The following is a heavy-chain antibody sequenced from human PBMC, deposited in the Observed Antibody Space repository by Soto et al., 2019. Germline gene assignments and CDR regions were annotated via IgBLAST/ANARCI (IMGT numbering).Heavy chain of an antibody. D-gene: IGHD3-3*01. CDR2: INAGNGNT. V-gene: IGHV1-3*01. CDR3: ARSRPTLTLLECFSYTRAFHT. J-gene: IGHJ3*02. CDR1: GYTFTTYA. Sequence: DSVKVSCKASGYTFTTYAMHWVRQAPGQRLEWMGWINAGNGNTKYSQKFQGRVTITRDTSASTAYMELSSLRSEDMAVYYCARSRPTLTLLECFSYTRAFHTCRPGTTVTVAS.